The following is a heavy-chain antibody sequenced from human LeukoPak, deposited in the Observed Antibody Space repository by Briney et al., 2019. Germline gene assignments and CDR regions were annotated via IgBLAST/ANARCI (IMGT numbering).Heavy chain of an antibody. Sequence: GGSLRLSCAASGFIVSSNYMTWVRQAPGKGLEWVSVIYSGGSTYYADSVKGRFAISRDNSQNTLYLQMNSPRAEDTAVYYCARDLGDYWGQGTLVTVSS. J-gene: IGHJ4*02. CDR1: GFIVSSNY. CDR3: ARDLGDY. V-gene: IGHV3-66*01. D-gene: IGHD1-26*01. CDR2: IYSGGST.